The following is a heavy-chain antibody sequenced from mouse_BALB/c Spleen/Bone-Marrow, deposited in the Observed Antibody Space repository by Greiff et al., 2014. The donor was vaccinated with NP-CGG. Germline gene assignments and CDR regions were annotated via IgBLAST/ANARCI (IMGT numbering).Heavy chain of an antibody. D-gene: IGHD1-1*01. CDR2: IDPANGNT. CDR1: GFNIKDTY. CDR3: ASYYYGSSTFAY. J-gene: IGHJ3*01. Sequence: VQLKEAGGELVRPGGSVKLSCTAFGFNIKDTYMHWGEQRPEQGLGGIGRIDPANGNTKYDPKFQGKATITADTSSNTAYLQLSSLTSEDTAVYYCASYYYGSSTFAYWGQGTLVTVSA. V-gene: IGHV14-3*02.